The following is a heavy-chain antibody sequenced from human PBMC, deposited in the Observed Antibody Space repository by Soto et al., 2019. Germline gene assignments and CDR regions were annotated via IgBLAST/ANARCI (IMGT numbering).Heavy chain of an antibody. CDR1: VFTFSDYY. V-gene: IGHV3-11*01. CDR3: ARDLGYYESSGYFDY. D-gene: IGHD3-22*01. CDR2: IGSSDNII. J-gene: IGHJ4*02. Sequence: PWGSLLLSCASSVFTFSDYYMSWIRQAPGKGLEWVSYIGSSDNIIYYADSVKGRFTISRDNAKNSLYLKMNSLRAEDTAVYYCARDLGYYESSGYFDYWGQGTLVTVSS.